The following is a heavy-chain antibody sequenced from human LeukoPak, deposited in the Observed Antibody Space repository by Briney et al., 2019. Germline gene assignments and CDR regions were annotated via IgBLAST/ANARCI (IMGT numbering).Heavy chain of an antibody. CDR3: ARVGFRCSGGSCYPSDYYYYGMDV. D-gene: IGHD2-15*01. Sequence: PGGSLRLSCAASGFTFSSYSMNWVRQAPGKGLEWVSYISSSSSTIYYADSVKGRFTISRDNAKNSLYLQMNSLRAEDTAVYYCARVGFRCSGGSCYPSDYYYYGMDVWGQGTTVTVSS. J-gene: IGHJ6*02. CDR1: GFTFSSYS. CDR2: ISSSSSTI. V-gene: IGHV3-48*01.